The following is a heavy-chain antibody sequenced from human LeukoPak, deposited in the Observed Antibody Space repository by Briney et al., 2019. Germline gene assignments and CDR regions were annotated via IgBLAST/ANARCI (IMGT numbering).Heavy chain of an antibody. CDR1: GYTFTSYG. V-gene: IGHV1-18*01. J-gene: IGHJ5*02. CDR3: ARAVGITGTRGRWFDP. CDR2: FSAYNGNT. D-gene: IGHD1-7*01. Sequence: GASVKVSCKASGYTFTSYGISWVRQAPGQGLEWMGWFSAYNGNTNYAQKLQGRVTMTTDTSTSTAYMELRSLRSDDTAVYYCARAVGITGTRGRWFDPWGQGTLVTVSS.